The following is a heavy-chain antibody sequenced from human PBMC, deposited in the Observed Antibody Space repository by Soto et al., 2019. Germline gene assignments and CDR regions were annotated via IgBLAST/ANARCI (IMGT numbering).Heavy chain of an antibody. CDR3: ARTAAAGKYYYGVDV. V-gene: IGHV5-51*01. D-gene: IGHD6-13*01. Sequence: PGESLKIACKGSGYSFTSYWIGWVRQMPGKGLEWMGIIYPGDSDTRYSPSFQGQVTISADKSISTAYLQWSSLKASDTAIYYCARTAAAGKYYYGVDVWGQGTTVTVSS. J-gene: IGHJ6*02. CDR1: GYSFTSYW. CDR2: IYPGDSDT.